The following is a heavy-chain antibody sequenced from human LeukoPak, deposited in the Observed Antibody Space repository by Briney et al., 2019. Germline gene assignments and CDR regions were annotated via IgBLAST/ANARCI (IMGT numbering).Heavy chain of an antibody. J-gene: IGHJ4*02. CDR3: ARDRSTVAGIDY. CDR2: IKPDGDDK. Sequence: PGGSLRLSCAASGFTFSTYWMAWVRQAPGKGLEWVATIKPDGDDKYYVDSVKGRFTISRDNARNSLFLQMNSLRAEDTAVYYCARDRSTVAGIDYWGQGTLVTVSS. V-gene: IGHV3-7*01. CDR1: GFTFSTYW. D-gene: IGHD6-19*01.